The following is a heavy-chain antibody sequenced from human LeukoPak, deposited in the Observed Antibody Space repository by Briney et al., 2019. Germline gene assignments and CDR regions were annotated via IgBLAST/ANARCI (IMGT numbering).Heavy chain of an antibody. V-gene: IGHV3-7*01. D-gene: IGHD3-22*01. J-gene: IGHJ4*02. CDR1: GFTFSSYW. Sequence: PGGSLRLSCAASGFTFSSYWMSWVRQAPGKGLEWVANIKQDGSEKYYVDSVKGRFTISRDNAKNSLYLQMNSLRAEDTAVYYCAREGEGYYYDSSGYYFDYWGQGTLVTVSS. CDR3: AREGEGYYYDSSGYYFDY. CDR2: IKQDGSEK.